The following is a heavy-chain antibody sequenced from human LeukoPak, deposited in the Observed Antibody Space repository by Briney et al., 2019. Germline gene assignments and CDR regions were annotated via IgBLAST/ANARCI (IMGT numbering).Heavy chain of an antibody. D-gene: IGHD5/OR15-5a*01. CDR1: GCTFTDYW. V-gene: IGHV3-7*01. J-gene: IGHJ4*02. CDR2: IHQDGGQA. Sequence: GGALTLSCAPSGCTFTDYWMAWIRQSPGKGLEGVANIHQDGGQAYYLDSVEGRFTISRDNAKNSLYLQRNNLRVQDTALYYCSKGVYSISYWGQGTLVTVSS. CDR3: SKGVYSISY.